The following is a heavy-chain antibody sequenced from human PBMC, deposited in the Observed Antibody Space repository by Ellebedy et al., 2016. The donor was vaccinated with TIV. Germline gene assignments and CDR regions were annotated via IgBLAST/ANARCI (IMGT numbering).Heavy chain of an antibody. Sequence: GESLKISXAASGFTISNNYMSWVRQAPGKGLEWVAILHSGGTTFYADSVKGRFIISRDSSKNTLYLQMNSLRVEDTAVYYCARAPTVTSVFDCWGQGTLVTVSS. CDR3: ARAPTVTSVFDC. J-gene: IGHJ4*02. CDR2: LHSGGTT. D-gene: IGHD4-17*01. V-gene: IGHV3-53*01. CDR1: GFTISNNY.